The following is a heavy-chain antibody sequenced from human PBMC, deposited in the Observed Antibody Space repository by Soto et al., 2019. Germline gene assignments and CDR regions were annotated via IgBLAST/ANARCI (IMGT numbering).Heavy chain of an antibody. CDR2: IKEDGSDK. Sequence: EVQLVESGGDLVQPGGSLRLSCVASGFTFNTYWMSWVRQAPGNGLEWVANIKEDGSDKYYVDSVKGRFTISRDNAKNLLYLQMNSLGAGDTAMYYCARFTRGSSGDYWGQGTLVTVSS. V-gene: IGHV3-7*01. J-gene: IGHJ4*02. CDR3: ARFTRGSSGDY. CDR1: GFTFNTYW. D-gene: IGHD6-25*01.